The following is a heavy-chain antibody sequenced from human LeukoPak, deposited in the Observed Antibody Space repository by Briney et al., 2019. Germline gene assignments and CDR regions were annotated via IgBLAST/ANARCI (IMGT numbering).Heavy chain of an antibody. D-gene: IGHD1-14*01. CDR2: ISGSGGST. CDR1: GFTFNSYA. V-gene: IGHV3-23*01. J-gene: IGHJ4*02. Sequence: PGGSLRLSCAASGFTFNSYAMNWVRQAPGKGLEWVSTISGSGGSTYYADSVKGRFTISRDNSKNTLYLEMNGLRAEDTAVYYCAEDIRMDPYWGQGTLVTVSS. CDR3: AEDIRMDPY.